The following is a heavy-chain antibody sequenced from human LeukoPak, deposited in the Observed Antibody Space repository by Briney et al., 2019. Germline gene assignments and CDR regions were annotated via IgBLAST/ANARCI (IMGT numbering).Heavy chain of an antibody. D-gene: IGHD4-11*01. V-gene: IGHV3-23*01. CDR2: ISPGGDIT. Sequence: PGGSLRLSCEASGFSFPYGMSWVRQAPGKGLEWVSGISPGGDITYYADSVQGWFTISRDNSKNTVYLQMNSLRGEDTAVYYCAKERARAVNWFDPWGQGTLVTVSS. J-gene: IGHJ5*02. CDR1: GFSFPYG. CDR3: AKERARAVNWFDP.